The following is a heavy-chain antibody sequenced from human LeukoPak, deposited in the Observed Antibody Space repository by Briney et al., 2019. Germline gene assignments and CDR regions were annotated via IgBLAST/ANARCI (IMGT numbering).Heavy chain of an antibody. V-gene: IGHV4-38-2*01. CDR2: VYYDGST. J-gene: IGHJ4*02. D-gene: IGHD2-2*01. Sequence: SETLSLTCAVSGYSISSGYYWGWIRQPPGKVLEWIGSVYYDGSTYHNPSLKSRVTISVDMSKNQFFVKLSSVTAADTAVYYCARTVAYCSATSCYGYWGQGTLVTVSS. CDR3: ARTVAYCSATSCYGY. CDR1: GYSISSGYY.